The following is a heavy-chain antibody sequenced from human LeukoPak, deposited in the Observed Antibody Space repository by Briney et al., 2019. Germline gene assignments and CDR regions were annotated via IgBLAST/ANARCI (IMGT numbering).Heavy chain of an antibody. CDR3: ARGEAGRDFDY. V-gene: IGHV3-74*01. D-gene: IGHD1-26*01. CDR2: INSDGSST. J-gene: IGHJ4*02. CDR1: GFTFSSYW. Sequence: GGSLRLSCAASGFTFSSYWMHWVRQAPGKGLGWVSRINSDGSSTSYADSVKGRFTISRDNAKNTLYLQMNSLRAEDTAVYYCARGEAGRDFDYWGQGTLVTVSS.